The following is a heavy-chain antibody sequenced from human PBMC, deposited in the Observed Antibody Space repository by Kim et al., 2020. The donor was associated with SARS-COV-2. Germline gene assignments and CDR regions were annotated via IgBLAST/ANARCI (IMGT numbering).Heavy chain of an antibody. CDR2: ISSSSSYI. Sequence: GGSLRLSCAASGFTFSSYSMNWVRQAPGKGLEWVSSISSSSSYIYYADSVKGRFTISRDNAKNSLYLQMNSLRAEDTAVYYCAHGGKSGYYYYMDVWGKGTTVTVSS. V-gene: IGHV3-21*01. D-gene: IGHD2-15*01. J-gene: IGHJ6*03. CDR3: AHGGKSGYYYYMDV. CDR1: GFTFSSYS.